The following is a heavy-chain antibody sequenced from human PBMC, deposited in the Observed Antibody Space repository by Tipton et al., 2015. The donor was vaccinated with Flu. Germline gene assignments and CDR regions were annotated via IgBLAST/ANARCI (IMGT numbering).Heavy chain of an antibody. V-gene: IGHV3-9*01. CDR1: GFTFDDYA. CDR2: ISWNSGSI. J-gene: IGHJ4*02. D-gene: IGHD3-22*01. Sequence: RSLRLSCAASGFTFDDYAMHWVRQAPGKGLEWVSGISWNSGSISYADSVKGRFTISRDNAKNSLYLQMNSLRAEDTALYYCAKDYYDSSGYFDYWGQGTRVTVSS. CDR3: AKDYYDSSGYFDY.